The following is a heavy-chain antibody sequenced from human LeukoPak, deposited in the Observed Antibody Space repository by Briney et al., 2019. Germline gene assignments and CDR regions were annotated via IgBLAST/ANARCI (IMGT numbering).Heavy chain of an antibody. J-gene: IGHJ6*03. CDR3: ASDYMITFGGVIVDYYYYYYMDV. V-gene: IGHV1-69*05. CDR1: GGTFSSYA. D-gene: IGHD3-16*02. CDR2: IIPIFGTA. Sequence: SSVKVSCKASGGTFSSYAIGWVPQAPGQGLEWMGRIIPIFGTANYAQKFQGRVTITTDESTSTAYMELSSLRSEDTAVYYCASDYMITFGGVIVDYYYYYYMDVWGKGTTVTVSS.